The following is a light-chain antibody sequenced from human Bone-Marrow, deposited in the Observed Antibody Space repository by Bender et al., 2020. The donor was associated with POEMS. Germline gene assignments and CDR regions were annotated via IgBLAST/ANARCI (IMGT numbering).Light chain of an antibody. CDR2: KDT. Sequence: SYELTQPSSVSVSAGQTARITCSGDVLATKYARWFQQKPGQAPVQVIYKDTDRPLGIPERFSGSSLGTTVTLTISGAQVEDEGDYYCYTAADSNLVFGGGTKLTVL. J-gene: IGLJ3*02. V-gene: IGLV3-27*01. CDR1: VLATKY. CDR3: YTAADSNLV.